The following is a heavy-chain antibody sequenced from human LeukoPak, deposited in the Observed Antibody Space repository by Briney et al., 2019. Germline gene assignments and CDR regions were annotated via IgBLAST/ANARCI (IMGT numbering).Heavy chain of an antibody. Sequence: GSLRLSCAASGFTFSSYSMNWIRQPPGKGLEWIGSIYYSGSTYYNPSLKSRVTISVDTSKNQFSLKLSSVTAADTAVYYCARLGWFGELSFDYWGQGALVTVSS. D-gene: IGHD3-10*01. J-gene: IGHJ4*02. CDR3: ARLGWFGELSFDY. V-gene: IGHV4-39*01. CDR2: IYYSGST. CDR1: GFTFSSYS.